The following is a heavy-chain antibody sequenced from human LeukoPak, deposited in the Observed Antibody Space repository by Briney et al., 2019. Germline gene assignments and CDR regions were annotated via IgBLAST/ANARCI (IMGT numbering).Heavy chain of an antibody. Sequence: SETLSLPCAVSGGSFIGYYWSWIRQPPGKGLEWIGSIYYSGSTYYNPSLKSRVTISVDTSKNQFSLKLSSVTAADTAVYYCARSYYDFWSRYYFDYWGQGTLVTVSS. CDR2: IYYSGST. CDR1: GGSFIGYY. J-gene: IGHJ4*02. CDR3: ARSYYDFWSRYYFDY. D-gene: IGHD3-3*01. V-gene: IGHV4-34*01.